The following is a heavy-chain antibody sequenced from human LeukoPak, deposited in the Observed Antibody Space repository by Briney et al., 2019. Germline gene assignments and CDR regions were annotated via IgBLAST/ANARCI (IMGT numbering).Heavy chain of an antibody. D-gene: IGHD3-10*02. CDR1: GFTFSSYA. CDR3: AKGGLGSGSYNDFDY. Sequence: GGSLRLSCAASGFTFSSYAMNWVRQAPGKGLEWVSAISGSGGNTYYPDSVKGRFTISRDKSKNTLYLEMNSLRAEDTAVYYCAKGGLGSGSYNDFDYWGQGTMVTVSS. V-gene: IGHV3-23*01. J-gene: IGHJ4*02. CDR2: ISGSGGNT.